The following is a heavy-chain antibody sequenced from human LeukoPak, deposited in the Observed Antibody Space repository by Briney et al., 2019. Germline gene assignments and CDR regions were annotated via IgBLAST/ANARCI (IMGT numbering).Heavy chain of an antibody. Sequence: SETLSLTCAVYGGSFSGYYWSWIRQPPGKGLEWIGEINHSGSTNSTPSLKSRVTISVDTSKNQFSLKLSSVTAADTAVYYCARGRLRYYYDSSGYYYGIRFDYWGQGTLVTVSS. V-gene: IGHV4-34*01. D-gene: IGHD3-22*01. CDR1: GGSFSGYY. CDR2: INHSGST. J-gene: IGHJ4*02. CDR3: ARGRLRYYYDSSGYYYGIRFDY.